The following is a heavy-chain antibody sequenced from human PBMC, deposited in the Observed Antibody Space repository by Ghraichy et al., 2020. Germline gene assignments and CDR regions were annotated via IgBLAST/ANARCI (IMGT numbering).Heavy chain of an antibody. Sequence: GGSLRLSCAASGFTFSSYAMSWVRQAPGKGLEWVSAISGSGGSTYYADSVKGRFTISRDNSKNTLYLQMNSLRAEDTAVYYCAKGGVSDSSGYYYFREPYYFDYWGQGTLVTVSS. D-gene: IGHD3-22*01. J-gene: IGHJ4*02. V-gene: IGHV3-23*01. CDR1: GFTFSSYA. CDR3: AKGGVSDSSGYYYFREPYYFDY. CDR2: ISGSGGST.